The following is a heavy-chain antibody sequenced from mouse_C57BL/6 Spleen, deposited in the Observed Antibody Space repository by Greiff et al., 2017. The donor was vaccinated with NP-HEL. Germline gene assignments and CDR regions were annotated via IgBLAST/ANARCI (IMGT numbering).Heavy chain of an antibody. CDR3: ARSDYGSSRYYFDY. CDR1: GYSFTDYN. Sequence: EVQLQQSGPELVKPGASVKISCKASGYSFTDYNMNWVKQSNGKSLEWIGVINPNYGTTSYNQKFKGKATLTVDQSSSTAYMQLNSLTPEDSAVYYCARSDYGSSRYYFDYWGQGTTLTVSA. V-gene: IGHV1-39*01. D-gene: IGHD1-1*01. J-gene: IGHJ2*01. CDR2: INPNYGTT.